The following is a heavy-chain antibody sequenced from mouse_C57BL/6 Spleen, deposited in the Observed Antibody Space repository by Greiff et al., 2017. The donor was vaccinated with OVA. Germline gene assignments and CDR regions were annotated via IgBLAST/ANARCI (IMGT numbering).Heavy chain of an antibody. CDR1: GFSLSTFGMG. D-gene: IGHD2-4*01. Sequence: ESGPGILQPSQTLSLTCSFSGFSLSTFGMGVGWIRQPSGKGLEWLAHIWWDDDKYYNPALKSRLTISKDTSKNQVFLKIANVDTADTATYYCARIAEGGLRREFAYWGQGTLVTVSA. CDR3: ARIAEGGLRREFAY. J-gene: IGHJ3*01. V-gene: IGHV8-8*01. CDR2: IWWDDDK.